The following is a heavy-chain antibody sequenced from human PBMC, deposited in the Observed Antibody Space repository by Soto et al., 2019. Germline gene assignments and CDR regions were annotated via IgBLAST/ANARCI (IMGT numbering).Heavy chain of an antibody. CDR1: GYTFTGYY. Sequence: ASVKVSCKASGYTFTGYYMHWARQAPGQGLEWMGWINPNSGGTNYAQKFQGRVTMTRDTSISTAYMELSRLRSDDTAVYYCARARITMIVVVRDAFDIWGQGTMVTVSS. J-gene: IGHJ3*02. V-gene: IGHV1-2*02. D-gene: IGHD3-22*01. CDR2: INPNSGGT. CDR3: ARARITMIVVVRDAFDI.